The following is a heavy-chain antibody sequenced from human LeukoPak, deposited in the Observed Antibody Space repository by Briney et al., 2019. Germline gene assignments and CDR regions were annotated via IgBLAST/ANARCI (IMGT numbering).Heavy chain of an antibody. CDR2: ISVSGNT. CDR1: GFTLSSYA. V-gene: IGHV3-23*01. CDR3: ARGPYGSSSWTDVNYYMDV. D-gene: IGHD6-13*01. J-gene: IGHJ6*03. Sequence: GGSLRLSCAASGFTLSSYAMSWVRQGPGKGLEWVSAISVSGNTYHAASVKGRFTISRDSSKNTLYLQMNSLRAEDTAVYYCARGPYGSSSWTDVNYYMDVWGKGTTVTVSS.